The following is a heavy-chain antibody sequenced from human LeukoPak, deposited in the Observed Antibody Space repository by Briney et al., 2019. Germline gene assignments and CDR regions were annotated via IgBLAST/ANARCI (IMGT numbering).Heavy chain of an antibody. V-gene: IGHV3-30*18. CDR2: VSYDGSNK. J-gene: IGHJ4*02. D-gene: IGHD5-18*01. Sequence: GGSLRLSCAASGFTFSSYGMHWVRQAPGKGLEWVAVVSYDGSNKYYADSVKGRFTISRDNSKNTLYLQMNSLRAEDTAVYYCAKDSGGYSYGPDYWGQGTLVTVSS. CDR1: GFTFSSYG. CDR3: AKDSGGYSYGPDY.